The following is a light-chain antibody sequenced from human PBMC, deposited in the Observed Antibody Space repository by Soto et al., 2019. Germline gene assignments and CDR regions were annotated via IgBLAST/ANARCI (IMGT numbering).Light chain of an antibody. CDR1: SSDVGHYNY. CDR3: CSYTTTTSRV. CDR2: DVS. V-gene: IGLV2-14*03. Sequence: QSVLTQPASVSGSPGQSITISCTGTSSDVGHYNYVSWYQQHPCNASKLVIYDVSIRASGVSDRFSGSKSGNTASLTISGLQAEDEADYYCCSYTTTTSRVFGTGTKVTVL. J-gene: IGLJ1*01.